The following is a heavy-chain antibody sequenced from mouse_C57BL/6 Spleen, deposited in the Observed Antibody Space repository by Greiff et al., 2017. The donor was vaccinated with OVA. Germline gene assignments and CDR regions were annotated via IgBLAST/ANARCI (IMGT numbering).Heavy chain of an antibody. D-gene: IGHD1-1*01. CDR1: GYTFTSYW. Sequence: QVQLQQPGAELVRPGTSVKLSCKASGYTFTSYWMHWVKQRPGQGLEWIGVIDPSDSYTNYNQKFKGKATLTVDTSSSTAYMQLSSLTSEDSAVYYCARPYGSSEVHFDVWGTGTTVTGSS. CDR2: IDPSDSYT. CDR3: ARPYGSSEVHFDV. V-gene: IGHV1-59*01. J-gene: IGHJ1*03.